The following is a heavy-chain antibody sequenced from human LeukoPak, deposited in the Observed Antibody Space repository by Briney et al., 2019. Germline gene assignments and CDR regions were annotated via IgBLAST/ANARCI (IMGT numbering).Heavy chain of an antibody. CDR2: INAGNGNT. D-gene: IGHD6-6*01. V-gene: IGHV1-3*01. CDR1: GYTFTNFA. CDR3: ARSIAEVIDP. J-gene: IGHJ5*02. Sequence: GPVKVSCKASGYTFTNFAMHWVRQAPGQRLEWMGWINAGNGNTKYSQKFQGRVTITRDTSASTVYMELSSLRSEDTAVYYCARSIAEVIDPWGQGTLVTVSS.